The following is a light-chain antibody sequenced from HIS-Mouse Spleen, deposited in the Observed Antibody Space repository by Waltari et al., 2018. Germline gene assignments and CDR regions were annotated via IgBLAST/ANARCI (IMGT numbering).Light chain of an antibody. V-gene: IGLV2-11*01. CDR1: SSDVAGYTY. Sequence: QSALTQPRPVSGSTGQSVTISCTGTSSDVAGYTYVSWYQQHPGKAPKLMIYDVSKRPSGVPDRFSGSKSGNTASLTISGLQAEDEADYYCCSYAGSYTGVFGTGTKVTVL. CDR3: CSYAGSYTGV. J-gene: IGLJ1*01. CDR2: DVS.